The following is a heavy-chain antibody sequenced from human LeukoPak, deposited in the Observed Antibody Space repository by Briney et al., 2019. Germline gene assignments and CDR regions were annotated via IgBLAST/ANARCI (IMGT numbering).Heavy chain of an antibody. V-gene: IGHV3-23*01. CDR3: AKDLLSGGNCYSIFHY. D-gene: IGHD2-15*01. J-gene: IGHJ4*02. CDR2: ISGSGDST. CDR1: GFPFSSFA. Sequence: GGSLRLSCAASGFPFSSFAMNWVRQAPGKGLEWVSGISGSGDSTYYADSVKGRFTISRDNSKNTLYLQMNSLRAEDTAVYYCAKDLLSGGNCYSIFHYWGQGTLVTVSS.